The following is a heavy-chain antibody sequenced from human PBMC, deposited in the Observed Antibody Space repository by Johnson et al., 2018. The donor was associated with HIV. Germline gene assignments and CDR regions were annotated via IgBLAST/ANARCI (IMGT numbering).Heavy chain of an antibody. J-gene: IGHJ3*02. CDR2: INWNGGST. D-gene: IGHD2-21*01. V-gene: IGHV3-20*04. Sequence: MLLVESGGGVVRPGGSLRLSCAASGFTFDDYDMSWVRQAPGKGLEWVSGINWNGGSTGYADSVKGRFTISRDNAKNSLYLQMSSLRAEDTALYYCAKSIVVVIAGNNDDAFDIWGQGTMVTVSS. CDR1: GFTFDDYD. CDR3: AKSIVVVIAGNNDDAFDI.